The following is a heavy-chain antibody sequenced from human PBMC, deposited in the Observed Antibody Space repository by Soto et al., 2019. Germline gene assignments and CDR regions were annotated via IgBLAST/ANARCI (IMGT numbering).Heavy chain of an antibody. V-gene: IGHV4-30-2*01. J-gene: IGHJ4*02. Sequence: SETLSLTCTVSGASITFGGYSWSWIRQTPGKGLEWTGYINHLETTFYNPSFESRLTLSIDRAKNQFSLKLHSMSAADRAVYFCARGGGSDSFDYWGQGIMVTVSS. D-gene: IGHD1-26*01. CDR1: GASITFGGYS. CDR3: ARGGGSDSFDY. CDR2: INHLETT.